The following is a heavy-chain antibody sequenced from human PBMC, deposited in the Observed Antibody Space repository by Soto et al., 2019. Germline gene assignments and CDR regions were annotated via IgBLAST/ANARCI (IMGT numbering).Heavy chain of an antibody. J-gene: IGHJ6*02. CDR1: GYTFTRSG. CDR2: ISTYNGDT. CDR3: AREGVAPYYCYGMDV. Sequence: QVQLVQSGAEVKKPGASVKVSCKASGYTFTRSGISWVRQAPGQGLEWMGWISTYNGDTNYAQTFQGRVTMTTDTSTSTVYMELRSLRSDDTAVYYCAREGVAPYYCYGMDVWGQGTSVTVSS. D-gene: IGHD5-12*01. V-gene: IGHV1-18*01.